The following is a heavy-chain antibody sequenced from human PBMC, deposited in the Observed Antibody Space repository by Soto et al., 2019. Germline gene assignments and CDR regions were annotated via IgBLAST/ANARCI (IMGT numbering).Heavy chain of an antibody. CDR1: GFTFSSYG. Sequence: QVQLVESGGGVVQPGRSLRLSCAASGFTFSSYGMHWVRQAPGKGLEWVAVISYDGSNKYYADSVKGRFTISRDNSKNSRYLQMNSLRADDTAVYYCSKGKGNVLRFLEWLLYVDYWRQGTLVTVSS. CDR3: SKGKGNVLRFLEWLLYVDY. CDR2: ISYDGSNK. J-gene: IGHJ4*02. D-gene: IGHD3-3*01. V-gene: IGHV3-30*18.